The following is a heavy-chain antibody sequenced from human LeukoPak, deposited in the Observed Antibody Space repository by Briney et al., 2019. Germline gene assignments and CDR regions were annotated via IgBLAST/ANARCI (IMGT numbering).Heavy chain of an antibody. V-gene: IGHV3-21*01. J-gene: IGHJ5*02. CDR3: ARDGIPGIAAAGPNWFDP. Sequence: TGGSLRLSCAASGFTFSSYSMNRVRQAPGKGLEWVSSISSSSSYIYYADSVKGRFTISRDNAKNSLYLQMNSLRAEDTAVYYCARDGIPGIAAAGPNWFDPWGQGTLVTVSS. D-gene: IGHD6-13*01. CDR2: ISSSSSYI. CDR1: GFTFSSYS.